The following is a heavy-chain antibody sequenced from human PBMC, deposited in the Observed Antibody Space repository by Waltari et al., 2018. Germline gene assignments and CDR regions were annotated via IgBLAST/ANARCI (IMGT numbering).Heavy chain of an antibody. CDR1: GFTFSSYE. D-gene: IGHD3-16*02. CDR2: ISSSGSTI. Sequence: EVQLVESGGGLVQPGGSLRLSCAASGFTFSSYEMNWVRQAPGKGLEWVSYISSSGSTIYYAYSVKGRFTISGDNAKNSLYLQMNSLRAEDTAVYYCARDRRMITFGGVIALDYWGQGTLVTVSS. J-gene: IGHJ4*02. CDR3: ARDRRMITFGGVIALDY. V-gene: IGHV3-48*03.